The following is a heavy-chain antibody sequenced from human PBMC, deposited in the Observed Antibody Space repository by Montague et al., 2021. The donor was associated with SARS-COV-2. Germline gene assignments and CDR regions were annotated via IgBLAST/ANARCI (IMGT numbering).Heavy chain of an antibody. J-gene: IGHJ6*02. CDR2: IYDGGST. CDR3: ARGGGLRNYGMDA. D-gene: IGHD5-12*01. V-gene: IGHV3-53*01. CDR1: GFTVTSNY. Sequence: SLRLSCAASGFTVTSNYMGWVRQAPGKGLEWVSVIYDGGSTYYADSVKGRFTISRDNSKNTLYLQTNSLRAEDTAVYYCARGGGLRNYGMDAWGQGTTATVSS.